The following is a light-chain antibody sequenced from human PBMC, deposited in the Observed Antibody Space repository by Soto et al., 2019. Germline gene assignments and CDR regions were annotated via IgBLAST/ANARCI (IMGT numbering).Light chain of an antibody. Sequence: QSALTQPASVSGSPGQSITISCTGTSSDVGAYNYVSWYQQYPGKAPKYIIYDVTNRPSGVSYRFSGSKSGNTASLTISGLQAEDEADYYCSSYTISSTLYVFGTGTKATVL. J-gene: IGLJ1*01. CDR2: DVT. CDR3: SSYTISSTLYV. V-gene: IGLV2-14*03. CDR1: SSDVGAYNY.